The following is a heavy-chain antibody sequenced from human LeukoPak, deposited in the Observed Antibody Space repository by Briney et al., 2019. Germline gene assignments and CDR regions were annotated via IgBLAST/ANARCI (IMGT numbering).Heavy chain of an antibody. CDR3: ARFRRQTTDY. V-gene: IGHV4-39*07. J-gene: IGHJ4*02. D-gene: IGHD1-7*01. CDR2: INHSGST. Sequence: PSETLSLTCTVSGGSISSGDYYWSWIRQPPGKGLEWIGEINHSGSTNYNPSLKSRVTISVDTSKNQFSLKLSSVTAADTAVYYCARFRRQTTDYWGQGTLVTVSS. CDR1: GGSISSGDYY.